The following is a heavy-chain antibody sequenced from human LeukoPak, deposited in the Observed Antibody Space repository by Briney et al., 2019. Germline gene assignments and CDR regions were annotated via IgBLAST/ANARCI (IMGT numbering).Heavy chain of an antibody. CDR2: INHSGST. V-gene: IGHV4-34*01. D-gene: IGHD5-12*01. J-gene: IGHJ4*02. Sequence: SETLSLTCAVYGGSSSGYYWSWIRQPPGKGLEWIGEINHSGSTNYNPSLKSRVTISVDTSKDQFSLKLSSVTAADTAVYYCARGASGYAFDYWGQGTLVTVSS. CDR1: GGSSSGYY. CDR3: ARGASGYAFDY.